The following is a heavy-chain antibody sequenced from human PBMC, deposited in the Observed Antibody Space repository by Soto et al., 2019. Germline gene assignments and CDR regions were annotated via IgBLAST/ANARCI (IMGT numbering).Heavy chain of an antibody. CDR3: ARGYYDILTGYSTDAFDI. V-gene: IGHV1-2*04. CDR2: INPNSGGT. J-gene: IGHJ3*02. D-gene: IGHD3-9*01. CDR1: GYTFTGYY. Sequence: ASVKVSCKASGYTFTGYYMHWVRQAPGQGLEWMGWINPNSGGTNYAQKFQGWVTMTRDTSISTAYMELSRLRSDDTAVYYCARGYYDILTGYSTDAFDIWGQGTMVTVS.